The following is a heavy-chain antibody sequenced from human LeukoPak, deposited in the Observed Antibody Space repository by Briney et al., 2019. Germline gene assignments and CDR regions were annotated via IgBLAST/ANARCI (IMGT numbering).Heavy chain of an antibody. V-gene: IGHV3-74*01. D-gene: IGHD5-12*01. CDR2: INSDGRST. Sequence: GGSLRLSCAASGFTFSSYWMRWVRQAPGKGLVWVSRINSDGRSTTYADSVKGRFTISRDNARNTVYMQMSSLRAEDTAVYYCARDGSGYSGGLGYWGQGTLVTVSS. J-gene: IGHJ4*02. CDR1: GFTFSSYW. CDR3: ARDGSGYSGGLGY.